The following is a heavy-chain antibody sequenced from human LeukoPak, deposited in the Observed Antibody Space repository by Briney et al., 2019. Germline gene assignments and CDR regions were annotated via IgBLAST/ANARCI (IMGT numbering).Heavy chain of an antibody. J-gene: IGHJ5*02. CDR1: GGSISSGSYY. Sequence: SQTLSLTCTVSGGSISSGSYYWSWIRQPAGKGLEWIGRIYTSGSTNYNPSLKRRVTISVDTSKNQFSLKLSSVTAADTAVYYCARVGGDYDILTGYRYNWFDPWGQGTLVTVSS. CDR3: ARVGGDYDILTGYRYNWFDP. V-gene: IGHV4-61*02. D-gene: IGHD3-9*01. CDR2: IYTSGST.